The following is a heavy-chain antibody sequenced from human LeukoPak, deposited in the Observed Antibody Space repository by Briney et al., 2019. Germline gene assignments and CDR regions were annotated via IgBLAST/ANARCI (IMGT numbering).Heavy chain of an antibody. CDR1: GFTFSSYA. V-gene: IGHV3-23*01. Sequence: GGSLRLSCAASGFTFSSYAMSWVRQAPGKGLEWVSAISGSGGSTYYADSVKGRFTISRDNSKNTLYLQMNSLRAEDTAVYYCAKDPVAPWVIGVGCWGQGTLVTVSS. CDR2: ISGSGGST. D-gene: IGHD2-21*01. CDR3: AKDPVAPWVIGVGC. J-gene: IGHJ4*02.